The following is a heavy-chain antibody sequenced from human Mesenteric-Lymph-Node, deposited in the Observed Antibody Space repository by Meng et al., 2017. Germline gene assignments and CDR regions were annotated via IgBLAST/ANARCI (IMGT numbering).Heavy chain of an antibody. J-gene: IGHJ3*02. D-gene: IGHD4-23*01. CDR1: GGSVSSGGYY. Sequence: VPLPEPGPGLVKPSQSLSLTCHVSGGSVSSGGYYWSWIRQNPGKGLEWIGYIYYSGSTYYNPSLKSLVTISVDTSKNQFSLKLSSVTAADTAVYYWARNYGGHDAFDIWGQGTMVTVSS. V-gene: IGHV4-31*01. CDR2: IYYSGST. CDR3: ARNYGGHDAFDI.